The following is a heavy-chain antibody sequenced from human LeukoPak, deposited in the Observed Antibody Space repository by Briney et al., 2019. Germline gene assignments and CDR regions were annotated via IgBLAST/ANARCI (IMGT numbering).Heavy chain of an antibody. Sequence: GRSLKLSCAASGFTFSSYGMHWVRQAPGKGLEWVAVIWYDGSNKYYADSVKGRFTISRDNSKNTLYLQMNSLRAEDTAAYYCAKDISRYSYGWAFDYWGQGTLVTVSS. CDR1: GFTFSSYG. D-gene: IGHD5-18*01. CDR2: IWYDGSNK. V-gene: IGHV3-33*06. J-gene: IGHJ4*02. CDR3: AKDISRYSYGWAFDY.